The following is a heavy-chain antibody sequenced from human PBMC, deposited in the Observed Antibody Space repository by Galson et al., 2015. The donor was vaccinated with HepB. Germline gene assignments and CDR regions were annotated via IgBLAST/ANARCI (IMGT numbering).Heavy chain of an antibody. D-gene: IGHD3-10*01. CDR1: GFTFSSYA. Sequence: SLRLSCAAYGFTFSSYAMHWVRQAPGKGLEWVAVIPYDGSNKYYADSVKGRFTISRDNSKNTLYLQMNSLRAEDTAVYYCERSPVLLWFGGGYIDYWGQGTLVTVSS. J-gene: IGHJ4*02. CDR3: ERSPVLLWFGGGYIDY. CDR2: IPYDGSNK. V-gene: IGHV3-30*04.